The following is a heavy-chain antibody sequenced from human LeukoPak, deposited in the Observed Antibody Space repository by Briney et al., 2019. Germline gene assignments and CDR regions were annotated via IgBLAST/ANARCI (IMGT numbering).Heavy chain of an antibody. J-gene: IGHJ6*02. Sequence: ASVKVSCKASGYTFTGYYMHWVRQAPGQGLEWMGWINPNSGGTNYAQKLQGRVTMTTDTSTSTAYMELRSLRSDDTAVYYCAREGYCSSTSCYSPENYYYYYGMDVWGQGTTVTVSS. CDR3: AREGYCSSTSCYSPENYYYYYGMDV. D-gene: IGHD2-2*02. CDR1: GYTFTGYY. CDR2: INPNSGGT. V-gene: IGHV1-2*02.